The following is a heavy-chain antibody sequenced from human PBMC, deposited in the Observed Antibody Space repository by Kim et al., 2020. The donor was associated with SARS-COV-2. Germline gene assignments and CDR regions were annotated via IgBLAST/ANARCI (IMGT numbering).Heavy chain of an antibody. D-gene: IGHD3-22*01. CDR1: GFTFSTYT. Sequence: GGSLRLSCAASGFTFSTYTMNWVRQAPGKGLEWVSSISSSSSYIYYADSVKGRFTISRDNAKNSLYLQMNSLRAEDTAVYYCARSTSTGMILVPRPPDYWCQGPLVTVSS. J-gene: IGHJ4*02. V-gene: IGHV3-21*01. CDR2: ISSSSSYI. CDR3: ARSTSTGMILVPRPPDY.